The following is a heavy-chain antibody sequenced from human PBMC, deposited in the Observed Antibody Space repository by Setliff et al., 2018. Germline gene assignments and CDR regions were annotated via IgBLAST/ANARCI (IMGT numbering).Heavy chain of an antibody. CDR2: ISDSGST. Sequence: PSETLSLTCIVSGESIDSVATGNHYWNWIRQPVGKGLEWIAYISDSGSTNYNPSLKSRVTISLDTSKNQFSLKLSSVTAADTTVYYCARLSGFLYIDVWGKGTTVTVSS. CDR1: GESIDSVATGNHY. CDR3: ARLSGFLYIDV. V-gene: IGHV4-61*10. D-gene: IGHD3-3*01. J-gene: IGHJ6*03.